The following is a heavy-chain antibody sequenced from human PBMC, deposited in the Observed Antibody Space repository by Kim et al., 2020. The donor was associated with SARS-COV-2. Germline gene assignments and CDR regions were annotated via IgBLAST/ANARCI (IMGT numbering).Heavy chain of an antibody. CDR1: GFTFDDYA. CDR3: AKDYPLSGYGYFDY. D-gene: IGHD5-12*01. V-gene: IGHV3-9*01. Sequence: GGSLRLSCAASGFTFDDYAMHWVRQAPGKGLEWVSGISWNSGSIGYADSVKGRFTISRDNAKNSLYLQMNSLRAEDTALYYCAKDYPLSGYGYFDYWGQGTLVTVSS. J-gene: IGHJ4*02. CDR2: ISWNSGSI.